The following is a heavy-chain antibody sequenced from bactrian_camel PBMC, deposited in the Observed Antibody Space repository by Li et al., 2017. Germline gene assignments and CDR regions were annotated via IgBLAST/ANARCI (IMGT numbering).Heavy chain of an antibody. CDR2: HYTGTATT. J-gene: IGHJ4*01. V-gene: IGHV3S1*01. CDR3: AARQPCRVWLGYEDPGEYNI. D-gene: IGHD1*01. Sequence: HVQLVESGGNSVQAGGSLRLSCEISLYIYSSYCMGWFRQAPGKEREAVAAHYTGTATTYVADSAKGRFAISQDNTKNVLYLQMNSLQPEDTAMFYCAARQPCRVWLGYEDPGEYNIWGQGTQVTVS. CDR1: LYIYSSYC.